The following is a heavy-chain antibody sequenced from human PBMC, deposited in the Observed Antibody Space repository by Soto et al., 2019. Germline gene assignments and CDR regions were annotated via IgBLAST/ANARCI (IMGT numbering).Heavy chain of an antibody. Sequence: KTSETLSLTCVGSNFSISSGYYWGWIRQSPGKGLEWIASIYRSGTTSCNPSLKSRVTISVDPSKNQFSLMLTAVTAADTAVYYCARTHSGSYYSVFNYWGRGSLVTVSS. CDR2: IYRSGTT. V-gene: IGHV4-38-2*01. CDR3: ARTHSGSYYSVFNY. CDR1: NFSISSGYY. D-gene: IGHD1-26*01. J-gene: IGHJ4*02.